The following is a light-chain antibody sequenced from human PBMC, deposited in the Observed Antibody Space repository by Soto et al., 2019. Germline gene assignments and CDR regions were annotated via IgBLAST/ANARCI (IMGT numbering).Light chain of an antibody. CDR3: QQYNNLPPWT. CDR2: GAS. V-gene: IGKV3-15*01. CDR1: QSVSSN. Sequence: EIVMTQSPATLSVSPGERATLSCRASQSVSSNLAWYQQKPGQAPRLLIYGASTRATGIPARFSGSGSGTECTLTIISLQSEDFAVYYCQQYNNLPPWTFGQGTKVEIK. J-gene: IGKJ1*01.